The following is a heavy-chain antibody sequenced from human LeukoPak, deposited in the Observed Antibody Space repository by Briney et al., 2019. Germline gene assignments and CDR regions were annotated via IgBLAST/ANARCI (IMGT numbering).Heavy chain of an antibody. CDR1: GFTFSSYS. V-gene: IGHV3-21*01. J-gene: IGHJ6*02. CDR3: ARVIERQWLIPSYYYYGMDV. CDR2: ISSSSSYI. Sequence: GGSLRLSCAASGFTFSSYSMNWVRHAPGKGLEWVSSISSSSSYIYYADSVKGRFTISRDNAKNSLYLQMNSVRAEDTAVYYCARVIERQWLIPSYYYYGMDVWGQGTTVTVSS. D-gene: IGHD6-19*01.